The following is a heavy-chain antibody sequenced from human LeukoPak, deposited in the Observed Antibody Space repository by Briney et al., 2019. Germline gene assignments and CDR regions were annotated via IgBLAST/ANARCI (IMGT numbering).Heavy chain of an antibody. V-gene: IGHV3-23*01. CDR1: EFTFSSYA. D-gene: IGHD4-17*01. CDR3: SRGRDYGECDY. CDR2: ISGGGYTT. J-gene: IGHJ4*02. Sequence: GGSLRLSCAASEFTFSSYAMSWVRQAPGKGLEWVSLISGGGYTTYYADSVKGRFTISRDNSKNTLYLRLNSLRAEDTAVYYCSRGRDYGECDYWGQGTLVTVSS.